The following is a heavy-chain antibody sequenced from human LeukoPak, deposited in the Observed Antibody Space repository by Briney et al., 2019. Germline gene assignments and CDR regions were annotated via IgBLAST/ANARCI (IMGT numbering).Heavy chain of an antibody. V-gene: IGHV4-59*12. D-gene: IGHD1-26*01. J-gene: IGHJ3*02. Sequence: PSETLSLTCTVSGDSMSSYYWSWIRQPPGKGLEWIAYIFYSGSTSYNTSLKSRVAISMNTSRKQLSLKLSSVTAADTAVYYCARGPGGGSYSDAFDIWGQGTMVTVSS. CDR2: IFYSGST. CDR1: GDSMSSYY. CDR3: ARGPGGGSYSDAFDI.